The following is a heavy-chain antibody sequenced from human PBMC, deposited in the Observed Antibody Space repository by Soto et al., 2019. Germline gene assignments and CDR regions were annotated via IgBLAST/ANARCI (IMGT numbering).Heavy chain of an antibody. D-gene: IGHD2-15*01. CDR2: IYYSGST. Sequence: QLQLQESGPGLVKPSETLSLTCTVSGGSISSSSYYWGWIRQPPGKGLEWIGSIYYSGSTYYNPSLKSRVTIPVDTSKIQSALKLRSVTAADPAVYYCASHTPAISISDHWGQGTLVTVSS. CDR1: GGSISSSSYY. CDR3: ASHTPAISISDH. V-gene: IGHV4-39*01. J-gene: IGHJ4*02.